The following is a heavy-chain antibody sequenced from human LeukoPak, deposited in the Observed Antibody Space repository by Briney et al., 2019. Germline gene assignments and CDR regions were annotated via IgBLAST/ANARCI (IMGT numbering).Heavy chain of an antibody. D-gene: IGHD6-13*01. Sequence: ASVKVSCKASGYTFTSYGISWVRQAPGQGLEWMGWISAYNGNTNYAQKLQGRVTMTTDTSTGTAYMELRSLRSDDTAVYYCAREEYSSSWYWLDYWGQGTLVTVSS. CDR2: ISAYNGNT. J-gene: IGHJ4*02. V-gene: IGHV1-18*01. CDR3: AREEYSSSWYWLDY. CDR1: GYTFTSYG.